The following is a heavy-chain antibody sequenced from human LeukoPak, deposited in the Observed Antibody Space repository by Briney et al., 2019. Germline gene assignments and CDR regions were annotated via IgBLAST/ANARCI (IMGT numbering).Heavy chain of an antibody. D-gene: IGHD4-17*01. CDR3: ASSTTVTTFDY. Sequence: PSETLSLTCAVSGGSISSGGYYWSWIRQHPGKGLEWIGYIYYSGSTYYNPSLKSRVTISVDTSKNQFSLKLSSVTAADTAVYYCASSTTVTTFDYWGQGTLVTVSS. CDR2: IYYSGST. V-gene: IGHV4-31*11. J-gene: IGHJ4*02. CDR1: GGSISSGGYY.